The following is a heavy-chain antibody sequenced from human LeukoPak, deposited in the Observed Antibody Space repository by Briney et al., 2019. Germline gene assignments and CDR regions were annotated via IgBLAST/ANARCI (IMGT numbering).Heavy chain of an antibody. CDR3: AKEIDTSGYSPFDY. CDR2: ISSSSSYI. D-gene: IGHD3-22*01. V-gene: IGHV3-21*01. CDR1: GFTFSSYS. J-gene: IGHJ4*02. Sequence: GGSLRLSCAASGFTFSSYSMNWVRQAPGKGLEWVSSISSSSSYIYYADSVRGRFTISRDNSKNTLYLQMNSLRAEDTAVYYCAKEIDTSGYSPFDYWGQGTLVTVSS.